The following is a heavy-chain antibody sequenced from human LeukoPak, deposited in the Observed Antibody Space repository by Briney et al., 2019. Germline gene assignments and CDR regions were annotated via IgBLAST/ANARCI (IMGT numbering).Heavy chain of an antibody. Sequence: SETLSLTCAVCGGSFSGYYWSWIRQPPGKGLEWIGEINHSGSTNYNPSLKSRVTISVDTFKNQFSLKLSSVTAADTAVYYCARDPGYSSDYWGQGTLVTVSS. J-gene: IGHJ4*02. CDR3: ARDPGYSSDY. CDR1: GGSFSGYY. V-gene: IGHV4-34*01. CDR2: INHSGST. D-gene: IGHD5-18*01.